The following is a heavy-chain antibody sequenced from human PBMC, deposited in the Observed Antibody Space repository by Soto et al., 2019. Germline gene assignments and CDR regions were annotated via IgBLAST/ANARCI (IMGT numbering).Heavy chain of an antibody. V-gene: IGHV3-73*01. CDR3: VKQDGYSYAFDI. Sequence: PGGSLRLSCAASGFIFSGSAIHWVRQASGKGLEWVARIRSKGNNYATAYAASVKGRFTISRYDSKKTAYLQLNSLKTEDTAIYYCVKQDGYSYAFDIWGQGTMVTVSS. CDR2: IRSKGNNYAT. D-gene: IGHD5-18*01. CDR1: GFIFSGSA. J-gene: IGHJ3*02.